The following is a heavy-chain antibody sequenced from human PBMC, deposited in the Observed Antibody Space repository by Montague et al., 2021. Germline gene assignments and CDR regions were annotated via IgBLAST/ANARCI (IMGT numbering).Heavy chain of an antibody. CDR3: AKGWHGRASVDFDY. Sequence: SLRLSCAASGFTFSDYSMGWVRRAPGKGLEWLSVIYSGDSMTYYEDSVKGRFTISRGNSKNTVNLQMNTLRIEDTAVYYCAKGWHGRASVDFDYWGQGTLVTVSS. J-gene: IGHJ4*02. CDR1: GFTFSDYS. CDR2: IYSGDSMT. V-gene: IGHV3-23*03. D-gene: IGHD5-24*01.